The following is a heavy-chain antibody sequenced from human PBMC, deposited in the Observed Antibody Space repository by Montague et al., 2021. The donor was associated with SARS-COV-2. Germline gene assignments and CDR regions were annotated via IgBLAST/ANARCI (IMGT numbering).Heavy chain of an antibody. V-gene: IGHV4-59*01. J-gene: IGHJ3*02. CDR1: GGSISSYY. D-gene: IGHD6-19*01. Sequence: SETLSLTCTVSGGSISSYYWSWIRQPPGKGLEWIGYIYYSGSTNYNPSXKSRVTISVDTSKNQFSLKLSSVTAADTAVYYCARGGGWMGNAFDIWGQGTMVTVSS. CDR2: IYYSGST. CDR3: ARGGGWMGNAFDI.